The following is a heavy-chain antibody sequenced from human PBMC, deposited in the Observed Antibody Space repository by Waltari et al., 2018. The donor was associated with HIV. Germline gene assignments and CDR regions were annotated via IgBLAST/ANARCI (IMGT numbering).Heavy chain of an antibody. CDR1: GLGFDNYA. CDR2: ISYDGGNQ. J-gene: IGHJ4*02. Sequence: QVQLVESGGGVVQPGRSLSLSCAASGLGFDNYAMPWVRQAPGKGLEWVALISYDGGNQNYADSVKGRFAISRDKSKSTLYLQMSSLRAEDTAVYYCASFYDYVRGSYRTDYWGQGTLVTVSS. CDR3: ASFYDYVRGSYRTDY. V-gene: IGHV3-30*03. D-gene: IGHD3-16*02.